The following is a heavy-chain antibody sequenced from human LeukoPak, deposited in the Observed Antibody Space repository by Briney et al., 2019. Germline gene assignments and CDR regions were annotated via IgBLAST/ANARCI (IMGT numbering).Heavy chain of an antibody. CDR1: GFTFSSYG. V-gene: IGHV3-33*01. D-gene: IGHD5-18*01. J-gene: IGHJ4*02. Sequence: GGSLRLSCAASGFTFSSYGMHWVRQAPGKGLEWVAVIWYDGSNKYYADSVKGRFTISRDNSKNTLYLQMNSLGAEDTAVYYCARGYSVYYFDYWGQGTLVTVSS. CDR3: ARGYSVYYFDY. CDR2: IWYDGSNK.